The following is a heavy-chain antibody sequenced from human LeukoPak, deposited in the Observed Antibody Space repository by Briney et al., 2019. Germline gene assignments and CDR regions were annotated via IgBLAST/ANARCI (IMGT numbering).Heavy chain of an antibody. D-gene: IGHD3-3*01. Sequence: GGSLRLSCAASGFTFSSYGMHWVRQAPGKGLEWVAVISYDGSNKYYADSVKGRFTISRDISTNTLYLQMNSLRAEDTAVYYCARGRFLEWPYWGQGTLVTVSS. V-gene: IGHV3-33*05. J-gene: IGHJ4*02. CDR2: ISYDGSNK. CDR1: GFTFSSYG. CDR3: ARGRFLEWPY.